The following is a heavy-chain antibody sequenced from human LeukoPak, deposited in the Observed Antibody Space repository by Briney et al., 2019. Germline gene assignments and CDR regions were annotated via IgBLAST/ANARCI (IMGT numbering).Heavy chain of an antibody. CDR1: GGSISSSSYY. D-gene: IGHD3-22*01. V-gene: IGHV4-39*01. Sequence: SETLSLTCTVSGGSISSSSYYWGWIRQPPGKGLEWIGSIYYSGSTYYNPPLKSRVTISVDTSKNQFSLKLSSVTAADTAVYYCARPVVVINEGAFDIWGQGTMVTVSS. J-gene: IGHJ3*02. CDR3: ARPVVVINEGAFDI. CDR2: IYYSGST.